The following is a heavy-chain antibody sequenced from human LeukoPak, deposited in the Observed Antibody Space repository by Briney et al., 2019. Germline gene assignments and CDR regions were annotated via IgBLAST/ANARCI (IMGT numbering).Heavy chain of an antibody. V-gene: IGHV1-69*04. J-gene: IGHJ4*02. CDR2: SIPILGIA. CDR3: ARSSPMSAGTGYFDY. CDR1: GGTFSSYA. Sequence: SVKVSCKASGGTFSSYAISWVRQAPGQGLEWMGRSIPILGIANYAQKFQGRVTITRDTSASTAYMELSSLRSEDTAVYYCARSSPMSAGTGYFDYWGQGTLVTVSS. D-gene: IGHD2-8*02.